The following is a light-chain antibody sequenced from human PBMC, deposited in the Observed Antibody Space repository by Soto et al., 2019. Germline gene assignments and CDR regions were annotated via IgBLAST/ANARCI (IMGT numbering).Light chain of an antibody. V-gene: IGKV1-5*01. J-gene: IGKJ1*01. CDR3: QHMRT. CDR1: QSINNW. Sequence: DMQLTQSPFSLSASLGASLALTCRASQSINNWIAWYQQKPGKAPKFLIYDASTLESGVPSRFSGSGFGTEFCLTISSLQPDDFGSYYCQHMRTFGQGTKVDIK. CDR2: DAS.